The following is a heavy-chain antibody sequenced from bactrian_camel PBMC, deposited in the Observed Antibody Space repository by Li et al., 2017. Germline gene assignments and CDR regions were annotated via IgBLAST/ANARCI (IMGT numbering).Heavy chain of an antibody. CDR2: IINHDCTL. CDR3: AARFWRWDSIQNLGVELTLIT. Sequence: DVQLVESGGGSVQVGGSLRLSCVASKYTLPITYSSGCMGWFRQAPGEDREGIAIINHDCTLDYRDSVKGRFTISREGTKTYLQLDKLQPEDTAMYYCAARFWRWDSIQNLGVELTLITGARGPRSPSP. J-gene: IGHJ6*01. CDR1: KYTLPITYSSGC. D-gene: IGHD1*01. V-gene: IGHV3S31*01.